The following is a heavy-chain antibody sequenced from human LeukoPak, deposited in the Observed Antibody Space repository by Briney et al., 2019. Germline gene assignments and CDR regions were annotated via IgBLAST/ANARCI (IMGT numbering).Heavy chain of an antibody. V-gene: IGHV4-34*01. J-gene: IGHJ5*02. Sequence: SETLSLTCAVYGGSFSGYYWSWIRQPPGKGLEWIGEINHSGSTNYNPSLESRVTISVDTSKNQFPLKLSSVTAADTAVYYCARESGSMRWFDPWGQGTLVTVSS. CDR1: GGSFSGYY. CDR3: ARESGSMRWFDP. CDR2: INHSGST. D-gene: IGHD6-25*01.